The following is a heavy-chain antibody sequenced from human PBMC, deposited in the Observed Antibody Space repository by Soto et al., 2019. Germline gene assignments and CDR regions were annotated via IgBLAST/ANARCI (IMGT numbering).Heavy chain of an antibody. CDR3: ARGQSSLLLDC. V-gene: IGHV4-34*01. D-gene: IGHD2-8*02. Sequence: QVQLQQWGAGLLKPSETLSLTCAVYGGSFSGYYWSGIRQPPGKGLEWIGEINHSGSTNSNPSLKSRVTISVDTSKNQFSLKLSSVTAADTAVYYCARGQSSLLLDCWGQGVLVTVSS. CDR2: INHSGST. J-gene: IGHJ4*02. CDR1: GGSFSGYY.